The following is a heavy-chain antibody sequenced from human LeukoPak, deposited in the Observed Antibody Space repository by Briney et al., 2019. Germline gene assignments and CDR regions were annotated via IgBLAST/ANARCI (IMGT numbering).Heavy chain of an antibody. Sequence: GGTLTLSRAASGVTFSSYGMHWIRQAPGKGLEWVAVIWYDGSNKYYADSVKGRFTISRDNSKNTLYLQMNSLRAEDTAVYYCATLGDYGDYSFDYWGQGTLVTVSS. D-gene: IGHD4-17*01. CDR3: ATLGDYGDYSFDY. CDR1: GVTFSSYG. J-gene: IGHJ4*02. CDR2: IWYDGSNK. V-gene: IGHV3-33*01.